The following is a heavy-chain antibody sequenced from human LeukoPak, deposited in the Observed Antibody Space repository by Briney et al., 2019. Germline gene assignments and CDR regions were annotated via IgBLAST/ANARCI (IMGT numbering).Heavy chain of an antibody. CDR3: ARYIVSEQRDDHGDYVEEAPYYFDY. V-gene: IGHV4-39*07. CDR2: TYYSGST. J-gene: IGHJ4*02. Sequence: TPSETLSLTCTVSGGSISSSSYYWGWIRQPPGKGLEWIGSTYYSGSTNYNPSLKSRVTISVDTSKNQFSLKLSSVTAADTAVYYCARYIVSEQRDDHGDYVEEAPYYFDYWGQGTLVTVSS. CDR1: GGSISSSSYY. D-gene: IGHD4-17*01.